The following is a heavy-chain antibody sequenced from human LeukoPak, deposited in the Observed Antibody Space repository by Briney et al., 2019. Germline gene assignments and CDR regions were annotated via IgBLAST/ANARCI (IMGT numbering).Heavy chain of an antibody. J-gene: IGHJ3*02. CDR3: ARDSLGCGGDCYRFDN. D-gene: IGHD2-21*02. Sequence: GGSLRLSCAASGFTVSSNYMSWVRQAPGKGLEFISYISAGGSTNYTADPVRGRFTIAKYTARNSLYLQMNSVRAEGTAVYYCARDSLGCGGDCYRFDNWGQGILVTVSS. CDR1: GFTVSSNY. V-gene: IGHV3-11*01. CDR2: ISAGGSTN.